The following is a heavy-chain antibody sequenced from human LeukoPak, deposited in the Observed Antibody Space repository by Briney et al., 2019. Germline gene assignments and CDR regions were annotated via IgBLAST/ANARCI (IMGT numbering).Heavy chain of an antibody. V-gene: IGHV5-51*01. D-gene: IGHD3-22*01. CDR2: IYPGDSDT. CDR1: GYSFTSYW. CDR3: ARRLNYYDSSGYTTIVDY. J-gene: IGHJ4*02. Sequence: GESLKISCKGSGYSFTSYWIGWVRQMPGKGLEWMGIIYPGDSDTRYSPSSQGQVTISADKSISTAYLQWSSLKASDTAMYYCARRLNYYDSSGYTTIVDYWGQGTLVNVSS.